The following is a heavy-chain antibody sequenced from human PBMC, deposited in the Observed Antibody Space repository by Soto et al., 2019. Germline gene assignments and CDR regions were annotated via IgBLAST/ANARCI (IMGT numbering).Heavy chain of an antibody. CDR1: GFTFSSYG. J-gene: IGHJ6*02. CDR2: ISYDGSNK. Sequence: GALRLSCAASGFTFSSYGMHWVRQAPGKGLEWVAVISYDGSNKYYADSVKGRFTISRDNSKNTLYLQMNSLRAEDTAVYYCAKGGSSHLYYYYGMDVWGQGTTVTVSS. V-gene: IGHV3-30*18. D-gene: IGHD6-6*01. CDR3: AKGGSSHLYYYYGMDV.